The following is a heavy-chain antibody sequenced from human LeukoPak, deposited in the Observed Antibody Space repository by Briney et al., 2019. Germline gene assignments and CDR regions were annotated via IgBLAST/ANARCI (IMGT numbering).Heavy chain of an antibody. Sequence: GGSLRLSCAASGFTFSSYEMNWVRQAPGKGLEWVSYISSSGSTIYYADSVKGRFTISRDNAKNSLYLQMNSLRAEDTAVYYCAREGGIWFGELEDYWGQGTRSPSPQ. J-gene: IGHJ4*02. V-gene: IGHV3-48*03. CDR2: ISSSGSTI. D-gene: IGHD3-10*01. CDR3: AREGGIWFGELEDY. CDR1: GFTFSSYE.